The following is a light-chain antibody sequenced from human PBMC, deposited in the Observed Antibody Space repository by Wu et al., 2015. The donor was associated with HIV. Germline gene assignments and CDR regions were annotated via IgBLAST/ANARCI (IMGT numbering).Light chain of an antibody. CDR3: QQYYHYPRT. Sequence: IRITQSPSSLSASTGDRVTITCRANESISGSLAWYQQKPGAAPRLLIYAASTLESGAPSRFSGTGSGTEFTLTISCLQSEDFASYFCQQYYHYPRTFGQGTKVEIK. CDR2: AAS. CDR1: ESISGS. V-gene: IGKV1-8*01. J-gene: IGKJ1*01.